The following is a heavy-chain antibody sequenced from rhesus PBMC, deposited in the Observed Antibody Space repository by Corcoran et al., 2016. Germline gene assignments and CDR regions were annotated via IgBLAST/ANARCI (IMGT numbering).Heavy chain of an antibody. Sequence: QVQLQESGPGLVKPSETLSLTCAVSGGSVSSSNWWSWIRQPPGKGLEWIGYISGSSGSTYYKPSLKSRVTISTDTSKNEVSMKLSSGTAADTAVYYCAYGYWNCHFDYWGQGVLVTVSS. CDR3: AYGYWNCHFDY. V-gene: IGHV4-65*01. CDR2: ISGSSGST. CDR1: GGSVSSSNW. J-gene: IGHJ4*01. D-gene: IGHD1-26*01.